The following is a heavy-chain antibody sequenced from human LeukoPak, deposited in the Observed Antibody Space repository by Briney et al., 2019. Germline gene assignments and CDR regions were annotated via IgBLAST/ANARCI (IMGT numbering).Heavy chain of an antibody. CDR1: GFIFNNYG. D-gene: IGHD3-22*01. Sequence: GGSLRLSCAASGFIFNNYGPIWVRQAPGKGLQWVSAVSNDGGGIQYADFVRGRFTISRDNSKNMLFLQMNSLTAEDTALYYCAKGSSGYFADLWGQGTLVTVSS. CDR3: AKGSSGYFADL. V-gene: IGHV3-23*01. CDR2: VSNDGGGI. J-gene: IGHJ5*02.